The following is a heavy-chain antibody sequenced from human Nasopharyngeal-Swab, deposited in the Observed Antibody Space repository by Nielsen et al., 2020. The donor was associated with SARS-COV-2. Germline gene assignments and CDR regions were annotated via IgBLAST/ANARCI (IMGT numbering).Heavy chain of an antibody. CDR1: GFTFSSYA. D-gene: IGHD1-14*01. CDR3: AKDMRTTSSRGVFDI. V-gene: IGHV3-23*01. Sequence: GESLKISCAASGFTFSSYAMSWVRQAPGKGLEWVSAISGSGGSTYYADSVKGRFTISRDNSKNTLYLQMNSLRAEDTAVYYCAKDMRTTSSRGVFDIWGQGTMVTVSS. CDR2: ISGSGGST. J-gene: IGHJ3*02.